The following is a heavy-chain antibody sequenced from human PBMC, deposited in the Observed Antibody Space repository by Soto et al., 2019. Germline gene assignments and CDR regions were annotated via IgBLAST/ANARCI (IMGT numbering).Heavy chain of an antibody. CDR1: GDSFTSYW. J-gene: IGHJ6*03. CDR2: SYPGDSDT. Sequence: EVQLVQAGAEVKKPGESLKISCKGSGDSFTSYWIGWVRQMPGKGLEWMGISYPGDSDTRYIPSFQGQVTTSADKSIGTAYRQWSSLTASDTAMYYCARLDYYSYYMDVWGNGTTVTVSS. CDR3: ARLDYYSYYMDV. V-gene: IGHV5-51*03.